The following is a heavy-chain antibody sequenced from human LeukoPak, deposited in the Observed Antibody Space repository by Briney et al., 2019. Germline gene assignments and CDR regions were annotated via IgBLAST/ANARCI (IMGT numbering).Heavy chain of an antibody. CDR2: INPDSAGT. D-gene: IGHD6-19*01. V-gene: IGHV1-2*02. Sequence: ASVKVSCKVSGYTFTAYYMYWVRQAPGQGLEWMGWINPDSAGTNVAQKFQGRVTMTRDTSISTAYMELSRLRSDDTAVYYCATIALPGMSAGYLDYWGQGTLVTVSS. CDR3: ATIALPGMSAGYLDY. CDR1: GYTFTAYY. J-gene: IGHJ4*02.